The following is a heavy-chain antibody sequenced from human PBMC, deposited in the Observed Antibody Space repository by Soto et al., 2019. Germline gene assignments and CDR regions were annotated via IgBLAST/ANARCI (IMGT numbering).Heavy chain of an antibody. CDR2: ISYDGSNK. V-gene: IGHV3-30-3*01. Sequence: GGSLRLSCAASGFTFSSYAMHWVRQAPGKGLEWVAVISYDGSNKYYADSVKGRFTISRDNSKNTLYLQMNSLRAEDTAVYYCARDYGGYCSGGSCYADAFDIWGQGTMVTVSS. CDR3: ARDYGGYCSGGSCYADAFDI. D-gene: IGHD2-15*01. CDR1: GFTFSSYA. J-gene: IGHJ3*02.